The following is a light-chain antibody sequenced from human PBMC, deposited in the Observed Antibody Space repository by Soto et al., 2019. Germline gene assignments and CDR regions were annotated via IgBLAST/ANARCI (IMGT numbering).Light chain of an antibody. CDR1: QTIDTN. V-gene: IGKV3-15*01. Sequence: EIVLTQSPGTLSLSPGERATLSCRASQTIDTNLAWYQQKPGQAPRLLIFGASTRATGIPARFSGSGSGTEFTLTISSLQSEDCAIYYCQQYHTWPITCGGGTKGDIK. CDR3: QQYHTWPIT. CDR2: GAS. J-gene: IGKJ4*01.